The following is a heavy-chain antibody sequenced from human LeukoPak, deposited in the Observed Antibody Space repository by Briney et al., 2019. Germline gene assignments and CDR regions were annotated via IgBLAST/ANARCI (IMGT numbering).Heavy chain of an antibody. CDR2: INPKRGGT. V-gene: IGHV1-2*02. J-gene: IGHJ4*02. CDR3: ANSRYDYGDFFFDY. CDR1: GYTFTDYY. Sequence: ASVRVSCKTSGYTFTDYYIHWLRQAPGQGPEWLGWINPKRGGTNNAQEFQDRLTMTRDTSTTTAHMDLTSLTSDDTAIYYCANSRYDYGDFFFDYWGQGTLVTVSS. D-gene: IGHD4-17*01.